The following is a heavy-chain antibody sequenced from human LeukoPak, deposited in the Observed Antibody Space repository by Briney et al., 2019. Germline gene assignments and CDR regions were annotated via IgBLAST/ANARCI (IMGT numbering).Heavy chain of an antibody. V-gene: IGHV3-30*18. D-gene: IGHD3-22*01. CDR3: AKPAYYYDSSGYLDY. CDR2: ISYDGSNK. J-gene: IGHJ4*02. Sequence: GGSLRLSCAASGFTFSSYGMHWVRQAPGKGLEWVAVISYDGSNKYYADSVKGRFTISRDNSKNTLYLLMNSLRAEDTAVYYCAKPAYYYDSSGYLDYWGQGTLVTVSS. CDR1: GFTFSSYG.